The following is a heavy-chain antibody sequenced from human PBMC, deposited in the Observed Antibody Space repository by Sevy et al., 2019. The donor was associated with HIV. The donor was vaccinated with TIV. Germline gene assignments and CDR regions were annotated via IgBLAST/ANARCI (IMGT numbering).Heavy chain of an antibody. CDR1: GFSLNSFW. V-gene: IGHV3-7*01. Sequence: GSLRLSCAASGFSLNSFWMNWVRQTPGKGLEWVANINQNGSVTYYVDSVKGRFTISGDNSRNLLYLQMTSLRVEDTALYYCVRAVATNGSFWGQGTLVTVSS. CDR3: VRAVATNGSF. CDR2: INQNGSVT. D-gene: IGHD2-15*01. J-gene: IGHJ4*02.